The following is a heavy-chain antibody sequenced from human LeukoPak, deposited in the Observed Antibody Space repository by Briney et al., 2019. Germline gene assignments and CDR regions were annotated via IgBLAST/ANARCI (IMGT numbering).Heavy chain of an antibody. D-gene: IGHD6-13*01. CDR2: IYYSGST. CDR1: GGSISSYY. J-gene: IGHJ6*04. CDR3: ASFIAAAGTEYYYYGMDV. Sequence: PSETLSLTCTVSGGSISSYYWSWIRQPPGKGLEWIGYIYYSGSTNYNPSLKSRVTMSVDTSKNQFSLKLSSVTAADTAVYYCASFIAAAGTEYYYYGMDVWGKGTTVTVSS. V-gene: IGHV4-59*01.